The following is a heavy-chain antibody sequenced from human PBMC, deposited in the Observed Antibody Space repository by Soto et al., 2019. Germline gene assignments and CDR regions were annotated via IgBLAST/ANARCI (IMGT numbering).Heavy chain of an antibody. CDR3: TRARDGNNVDY. Sequence: EVRLVESGGDLVHPGGSLKLSCIASGFIFSGTTIHWDRQASGEGLEWVGRIRGRPNNYATEYGASLKGRFTISRDDSKHTAYLQMNSLRTEDTAVYFCTRARDGNNVDYWGQGTLVTVSS. D-gene: IGHD1-1*01. CDR1: GFIFSGTT. CDR2: IRGRPNNYAT. V-gene: IGHV3-73*02. J-gene: IGHJ4*02.